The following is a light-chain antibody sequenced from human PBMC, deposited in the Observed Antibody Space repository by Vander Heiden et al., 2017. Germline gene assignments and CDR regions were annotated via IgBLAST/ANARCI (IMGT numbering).Light chain of an antibody. CDR1: QSRVFGSDDKNY. V-gene: IGKV4-1*01. CDR3: QKDYSTPWT. Sequence: VMTLSPDSLAGSVGGRATSTWRSSQSRVFGSDDKNYLAWFQQKGGQPPKQLIYWASLREPGVPDRFIGSGAGTDFTLTISSLQPEDVAVYYCQKDYSTPWTFGQGTKVEVK. J-gene: IGKJ1*01. CDR2: WAS.